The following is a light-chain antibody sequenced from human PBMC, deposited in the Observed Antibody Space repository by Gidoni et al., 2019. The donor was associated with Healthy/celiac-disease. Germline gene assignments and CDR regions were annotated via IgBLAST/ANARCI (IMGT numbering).Light chain of an antibody. J-gene: IGKJ1*01. CDR1: QGIRND. CDR2: AAS. V-gene: IGKV1-6*01. Sequence: AIQMTQSPSSLSASVGDRVTITCRARQGIRNDLGWYQQKPGKAPKLLIYAASSFQSGVPSRFSGSGAGTDFTLTIRSLQPEDFATYYCLQDYNYPLTFGQGTKVEIK. CDR3: LQDYNYPLT.